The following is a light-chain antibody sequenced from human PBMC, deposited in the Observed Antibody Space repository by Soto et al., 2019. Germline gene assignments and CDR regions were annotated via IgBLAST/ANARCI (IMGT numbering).Light chain of an antibody. V-gene: IGKV1-39*01. CDR3: QQSYTTLYT. CDR1: QSISSL. Sequence: DIQMTQSPSSLSASVGDRVTITCRASQSISSLLNWYQQKPGKAPKLLIYAASSLQTGVPSRFSGGGSGTDFTLTISSLQPEDFATYYCQQSYTTLYTFGPGTKLEIK. J-gene: IGKJ2*01. CDR2: AAS.